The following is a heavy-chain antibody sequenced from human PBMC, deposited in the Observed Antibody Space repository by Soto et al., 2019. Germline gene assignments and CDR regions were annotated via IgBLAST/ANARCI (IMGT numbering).Heavy chain of an antibody. V-gene: IGHV1-3*01. D-gene: IGHD6-6*01. CDR1: GYTFTSYA. CDR2: INAGNGNT. J-gene: IGHJ4*02. CDR3: ARDLASSSSSSGY. Sequence: ASVKVSCKASGYTFTSYAMHWVRQAPGQRPEWMGWINAGNGNTKYSQKVQGRVTITRDTSASTAYMELSSLRSEDTAVYYCARDLASSSSSSGYWGQGTLVTVSS.